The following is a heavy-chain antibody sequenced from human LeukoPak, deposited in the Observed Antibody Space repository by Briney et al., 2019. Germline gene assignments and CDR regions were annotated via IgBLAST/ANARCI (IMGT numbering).Heavy chain of an antibody. V-gene: IGHV3-33*01. CDR3: ARETLSDYYDSSGPHFQH. Sequence: PGGSLRLSCAASGFTFSSYGMHWVRQAPGKGLEWVAVIWYDGSNKYYADSVKGRFTISRDNSKNTLYLQMNSLRAEDTAVYYCARETLSDYYDSSGPHFQHWGQGTLVTVSS. J-gene: IGHJ1*01. CDR2: IWYDGSNK. D-gene: IGHD3-22*01. CDR1: GFTFSSYG.